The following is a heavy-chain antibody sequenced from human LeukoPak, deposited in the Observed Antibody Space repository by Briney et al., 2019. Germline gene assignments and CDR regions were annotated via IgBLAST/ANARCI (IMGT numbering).Heavy chain of an antibody. Sequence: GGSLRLSCAASGFTFSSYSMNWVRQAPGKGLEWVAVISNDGSDKYCADSVKGRFTISRDNSNKTVYLQMNSLRAEDTAVYYCAKEGRYGDYFDYWGQGTLVTVSS. CDR2: ISNDGSDK. V-gene: IGHV3-30*18. J-gene: IGHJ4*02. D-gene: IGHD4/OR15-4a*01. CDR3: AKEGRYGDYFDY. CDR1: GFTFSSYS.